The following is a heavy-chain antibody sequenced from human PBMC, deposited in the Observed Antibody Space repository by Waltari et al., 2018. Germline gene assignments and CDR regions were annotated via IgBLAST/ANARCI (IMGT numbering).Heavy chain of an antibody. CDR2: IYTSGST. Sequence: QVQLQESGPGLVKPSQTLSLTCTVSGGPISSGSYYWSCIRQPAGKGLEWIGYIYTSGSTNYNPSLKSRVTISVDTSKNQFSLKLSSVTAADTAVYYCARVLYGDSRIDYWGQGTLVTVSS. D-gene: IGHD4-17*01. J-gene: IGHJ4*02. V-gene: IGHV4-61*09. CDR3: ARVLYGDSRIDY. CDR1: GGPISSGSYY.